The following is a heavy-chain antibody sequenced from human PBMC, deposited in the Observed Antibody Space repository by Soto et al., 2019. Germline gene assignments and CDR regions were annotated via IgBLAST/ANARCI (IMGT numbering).Heavy chain of an antibody. Sequence: QLLESGGGLVQPGGSLRLSCAASGFTFSIYSMNWVRQAPGKGLEWVSLISGSGGSTHYADSVEGRFTISRDNSKNTLYLEMESLRAEDTAVYYCAKVVKYDVLTGYYKGPDYYGMDVWGQGTTVTVSS. J-gene: IGHJ6*02. CDR3: AKVVKYDVLTGYYKGPDYYGMDV. CDR1: GFTFSIYS. CDR2: ISGSGGST. D-gene: IGHD3-9*01. V-gene: IGHV3-23*01.